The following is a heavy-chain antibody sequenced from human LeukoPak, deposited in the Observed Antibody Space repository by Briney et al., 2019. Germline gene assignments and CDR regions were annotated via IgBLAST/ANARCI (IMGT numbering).Heavy chain of an antibody. D-gene: IGHD3-3*01. CDR1: GGSISSSSYY. J-gene: IGHJ5*02. V-gene: IGHV4-39*07. CDR3: ARGGNYDFWSGYHNWFDP. CDR2: IYYSGST. Sequence: SETLSLTCTVSGGSISSSSYYWGWIRQPPGKGLEWIGSIYYSGSTYYNPSLKSRVTISVDTSKNQFSLKLSSVTAADTAVYYCARGGNYDFWSGYHNWFDPWGQGTLVTVSS.